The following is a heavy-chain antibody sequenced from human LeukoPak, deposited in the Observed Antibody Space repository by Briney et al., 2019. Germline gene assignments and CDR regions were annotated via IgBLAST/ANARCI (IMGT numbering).Heavy chain of an antibody. D-gene: IGHD1-14*01. J-gene: IGHJ6*03. V-gene: IGHV1-69*05. CDR3: ASCTPHRPEEYYYYMDV. Sequence: SVKVSCKASGGTFSSYPISWVRQAPGQGLEWMGRIIPIFGIANYAQKFQGRVTITTDESTSTAYMELSSLRSEDTAVYYCASCTPHRPEEYYYYMDVWGKGTTVTVSS. CDR2: IIPIFGIA. CDR1: GGTFSSYP.